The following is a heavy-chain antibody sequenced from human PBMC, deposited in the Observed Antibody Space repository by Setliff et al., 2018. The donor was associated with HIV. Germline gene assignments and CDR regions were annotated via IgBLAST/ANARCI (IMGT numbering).Heavy chain of an antibody. V-gene: IGHV3-48*01. CDR1: GFTFSDYP. J-gene: IGHJ4*02. CDR2: IYPDSNNI. D-gene: IGHD7-27*01. Sequence: PGGSLRLSCAASGFTFSDYPMNWVRQAPGKGLEWVSHIYPDSNNIDYIDSVKGRFTISRDNAKNSLYLQMNSLRAEDAAVYYCATDLHWAFDYWGQGSLVTVSS. CDR3: ATDLHWAFDY.